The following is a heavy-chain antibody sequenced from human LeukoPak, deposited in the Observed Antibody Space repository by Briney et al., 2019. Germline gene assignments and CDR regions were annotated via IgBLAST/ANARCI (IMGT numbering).Heavy chain of an antibody. J-gene: IGHJ6*02. CDR1: GGSFSGYY. CDR3: AREHVVRGRLLVGFYYYYGMDV. Sequence: SETLSLTCAVYGGSFSGYYWSWIRQPPGKGLEWIGEINHRGSTNYNPSLKSRVTISVDTSKNQFSLKLSSVTAADTAVYYCAREHVVRGRLLVGFYYYYGMDVWGQGTTVTVSS. V-gene: IGHV4-34*01. D-gene: IGHD3-10*01. CDR2: INHRGST.